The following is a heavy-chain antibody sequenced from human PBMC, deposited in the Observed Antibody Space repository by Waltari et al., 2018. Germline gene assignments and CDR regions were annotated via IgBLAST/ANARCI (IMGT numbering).Heavy chain of an antibody. J-gene: IGHJ5*01. CDR1: GFIFSDYE. CDR2: INPSGYF. Sequence: EIQLVESGGGLVQPGGSLRLSCEVSGFIFSDYEMNWVRQAPGKGLGWVSFINPSGYFIYAESVKGRFTISRDNSKSSLFLQMNSLRGEDTAVYFCARGRVGDGDCLDSWGQGTLVTVSS. V-gene: IGHV3-48*03. D-gene: IGHD2-21*02. CDR3: ARGRVGDGDCLDS.